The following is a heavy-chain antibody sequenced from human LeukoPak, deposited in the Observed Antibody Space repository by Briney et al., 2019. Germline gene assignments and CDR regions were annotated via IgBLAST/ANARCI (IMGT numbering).Heavy chain of an antibody. CDR1: GYTFTGYY. CDR2: IKSNSGGT. D-gene: IGHD6-19*01. J-gene: IGHJ4*02. CDR3: ARAPNTSGYLLSD. Sequence: ASVKVSCKASGYTFTGYYMHWVRRAPGQGLEWMGWIKSNSGGTNYAQKFQGRVTMTRDTSISTAYMEVSSLRSDDTATYYCARAPNTSGYLLSDWGQGTLVTVSS. V-gene: IGHV1-2*02.